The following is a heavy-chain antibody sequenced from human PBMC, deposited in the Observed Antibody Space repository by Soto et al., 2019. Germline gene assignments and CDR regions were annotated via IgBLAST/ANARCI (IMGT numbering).Heavy chain of an antibody. D-gene: IGHD3-16*01. CDR2: IQSSGDT. CDR3: AMGGSTRSTLNWFDP. CDR1: SGSLSNYQ. V-gene: IGHV4-59*01. Sequence: SETLSLTCSVSSGSLSNYQWSWIRQAPGKGLEWIGCIQSSGDTKYNPSLKSRVTMSVDTSRNQFSLKLKSVSAADRAVYFCAMGGSTRSTLNWFDPWGPGVSVTVCS. J-gene: IGHJ5*02.